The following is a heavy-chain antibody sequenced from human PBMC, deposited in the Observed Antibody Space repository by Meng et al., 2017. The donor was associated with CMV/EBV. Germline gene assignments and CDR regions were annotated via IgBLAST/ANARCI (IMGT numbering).Heavy chain of an antibody. V-gene: IGHV3-33*06. J-gene: IGHJ6*02. D-gene: IGHD2-2*01. CDR1: GFTFSSYG. CDR3: AKDSAILYYYYGMDV. CDR2: IWYDGSNK. Sequence: GESLKISCAASGFTFSSYGMHWVRQAPGKGLEWVAVIWYDGSNKYYADSVKGRFTISRDNSKNTLYLQMNSLRAEDTAVYYCAKDSAILYYYYGMDVWGQGTTVTVS.